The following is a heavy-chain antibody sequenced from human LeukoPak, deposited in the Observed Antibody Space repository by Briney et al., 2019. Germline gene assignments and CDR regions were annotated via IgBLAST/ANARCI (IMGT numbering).Heavy chain of an antibody. CDR1: GFTFSNYA. V-gene: IGHV3-30-3*01. J-gene: IGHJ4*02. CDR2: ISYDGSNK. CDR3: ARDDGARESPSYSGSYWGGGYFDY. Sequence: GGSLRLSCAASGFTFSNYAMHWVRQAPGKGLEWVAVISYDGSNKYYADSVKGRFTISRDNSKNTLYLQMNRLRAEDTAVYYCARDDGARESPSYSGSYWGGGYFDYWGQGTLVTVSS. D-gene: IGHD1-26*01.